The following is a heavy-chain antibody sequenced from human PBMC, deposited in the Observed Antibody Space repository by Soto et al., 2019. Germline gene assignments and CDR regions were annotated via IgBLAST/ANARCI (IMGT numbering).Heavy chain of an antibody. CDR3: ARRWGRTFDY. CDR1: GGSLSSYY. D-gene: IGHD7-27*01. Sequence: QVQLQESGPGLVKPSETLSLTCTVSGGSLSSYYWSWIRQPPGKGLEWIGYIYYSGSTNYNPSLKSRGTISVDTSKNQFSLKLSSVTAADTAVYYCARRWGRTFDYWGQGTLVTVSS. J-gene: IGHJ4*02. CDR2: IYYSGST. V-gene: IGHV4-59*08.